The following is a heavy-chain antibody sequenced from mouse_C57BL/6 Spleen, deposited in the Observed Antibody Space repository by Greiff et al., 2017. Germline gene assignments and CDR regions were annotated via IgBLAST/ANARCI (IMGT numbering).Heavy chain of an antibody. Sequence: QVQLQQSGAELVRPGTSVKMSCKASGYTFTNYWIGWAKQRPGHGLEWIGDIYPGGGYTNYTEKFKGKATLTADTSSSTAYMQLSSLTSEDSAVYFCARGVLDFDYWGQGTTLTVSS. J-gene: IGHJ2*01. CDR3: ARGVLDFDY. V-gene: IGHV1-63*01. CDR1: GYTFTNYW. D-gene: IGHD2-14*01. CDR2: IYPGGGYT.